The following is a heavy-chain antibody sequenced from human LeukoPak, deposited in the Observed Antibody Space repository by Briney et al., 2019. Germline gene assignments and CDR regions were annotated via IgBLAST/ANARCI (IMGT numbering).Heavy chain of an antibody. V-gene: IGHV4-59*01. J-gene: IGHJ5*02. CDR1: GGSISVNY. CDR2: IYYSGGT. Sequence: PSETLSLTCTVYGGSISVNYWSWVRQPQGKGLEWIGNIYYSGGTKYNPSLKSRVTISVDTSKNQFSLKLSSVTPADTAVYYCARETGNRFDPWGQGTLFTVSS. D-gene: IGHD3-10*01. CDR3: ARETGNRFDP.